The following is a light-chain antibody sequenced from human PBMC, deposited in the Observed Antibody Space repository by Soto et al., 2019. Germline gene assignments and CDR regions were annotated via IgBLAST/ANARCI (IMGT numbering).Light chain of an antibody. J-gene: IGLJ2*01. CDR1: SSDVGSYNL. V-gene: IGLV2-23*01. CDR2: EGS. CDR3: CSYAGSSTPHVV. Sequence: QSVLTQPASVSGSPGQSITISCTGTSSDVGSYNLVSWYQQHPGKAPKLMIYEGSKRPSGVSNRFSGSKSGNTASLTISGLQAEDEADYYCCSYAGSSTPHVVFGGGTKLT.